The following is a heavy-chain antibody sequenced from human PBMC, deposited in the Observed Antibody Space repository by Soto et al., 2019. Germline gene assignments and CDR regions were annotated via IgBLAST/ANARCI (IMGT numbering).Heavy chain of an antibody. CDR1: GGSISSGYYY. D-gene: IGHD5-12*01. V-gene: IGHV4-30-4*01. CDR2: IYYSGST. CDR3: AREGVRGYSGYDFPANWFDP. J-gene: IGHJ5*02. Sequence: SETLSLTCTVSGGSISSGYYYWSWIRQPPGKGLEWIGYIYYSGSTYYNPSLKSRVTISVDTSKNQFSLKLSSVTAADTAVYYCAREGVRGYSGYDFPANWFDPWGQGTLVTVSS.